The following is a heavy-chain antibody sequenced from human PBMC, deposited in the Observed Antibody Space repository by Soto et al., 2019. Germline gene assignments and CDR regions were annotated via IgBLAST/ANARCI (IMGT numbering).Heavy chain of an antibody. V-gene: IGHV3-64D*06. CDR2: ISSNGGST. CDR1: GFTFSSYE. J-gene: IGHJ4*02. CDR3: VKDHFPDTAMSYFDY. D-gene: IGHD5-18*01. Sequence: PGGSLRLSCAASGFTFSSYEMNWVRQAPGKGLEYVSAISSNGGSTYYADSVKGRFTISRDNSKNTLYLQMSSLRAEDTAVYYCVKDHFPDTAMSYFDYWGQGTLVTVYS.